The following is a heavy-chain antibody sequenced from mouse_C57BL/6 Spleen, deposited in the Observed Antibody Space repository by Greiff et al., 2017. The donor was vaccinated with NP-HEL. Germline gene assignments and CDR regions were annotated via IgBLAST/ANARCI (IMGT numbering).Heavy chain of an antibody. D-gene: IGHD2-3*01. CDR3: ARNRYDGPGFDY. V-gene: IGHV1-61*01. CDR1: GYTFTSYW. Sequence: VQLQQPGAELVRPGSSVKLSCKASGYTFTSYWMDWVKQRPGQGLEWIGNIYPSDSETHYNQKFKDKATLTVDKSSSTAYMQLSSLTSEDSAVYYCARNRYDGPGFDYWGQGTTLTVSS. CDR2: IYPSDSET. J-gene: IGHJ2*01.